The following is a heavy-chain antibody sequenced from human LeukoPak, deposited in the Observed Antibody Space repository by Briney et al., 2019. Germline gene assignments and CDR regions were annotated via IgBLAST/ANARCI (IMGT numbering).Heavy chain of an antibody. CDR2: INPNSGGT. Sequence: ASVKVSCKASGYTFTGYYMHWVRQAPGQGLEWMGWINPNSGGTNYAQKFQGWVTMTRDTSISTAYMELSRLRSDDTAVYYCATSGYSSSWYRSYYYYGMDVWGQGTTVTVSS. D-gene: IGHD6-13*01. J-gene: IGHJ6*02. CDR1: GYTFTGYY. V-gene: IGHV1-2*04. CDR3: ATSGYSSSWYRSYYYYGMDV.